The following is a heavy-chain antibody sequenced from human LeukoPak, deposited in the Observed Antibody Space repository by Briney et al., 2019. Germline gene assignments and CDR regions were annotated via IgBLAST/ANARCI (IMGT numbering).Heavy chain of an antibody. CDR1: GGTFSSYA. J-gene: IGHJ4*02. Sequence: ASVRVFCKASGGTFSSYAISWVRQAPGEGVERMGGNITIFGTANYEKKIQGRVTITADKATSTEYMEERSLRAEDTAVYSCAKDLRASYGSARYSILDYWGQGTLVTVSS. V-gene: IGHV1-69*06. CDR3: AKDLRASYGSARYSILDY. CDR2: NITIFGTA. D-gene: IGHD3-10*01.